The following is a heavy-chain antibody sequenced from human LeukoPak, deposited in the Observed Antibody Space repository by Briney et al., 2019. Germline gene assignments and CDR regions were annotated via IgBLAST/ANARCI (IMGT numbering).Heavy chain of an antibody. CDR3: TKGSASGSYRDY. D-gene: IGHD3-10*01. J-gene: IGHJ4*02. CDR1: GYTFTAYD. Sequence: ASVKVSCKASGYTFTAYDINWVRQATGQGLEWMGWMNPNTGNTEYAQKFQGRVTMTRDTSITTAYMDLGSLTSEDTAIYYCTKGSASGSYRDYWGQGTLVTVSS. CDR2: MNPNTGNT. V-gene: IGHV1-8*01.